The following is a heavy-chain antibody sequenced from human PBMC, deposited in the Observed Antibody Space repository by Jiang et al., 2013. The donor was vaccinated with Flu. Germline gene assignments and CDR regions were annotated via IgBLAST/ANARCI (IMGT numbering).Heavy chain of an antibody. V-gene: IGHV6-1*01. D-gene: IGHD6-19*01. CDR1: GDSVSSNSAA. J-gene: IGHJ6*02. CDR2: TYYRSKWYN. CDR3: AREPHLYSSGWYRIYYYGMDV. Sequence: SGDSVSSNSAAWNWIRQSPSRGLEWLGRTYYRSKWYNDYAVSVKSRITINPDTSKNQFSLQLNSVTPEDTAVYYCAREPHLYSSGWYRIYYYGMDVWGQGTTVTVSS.